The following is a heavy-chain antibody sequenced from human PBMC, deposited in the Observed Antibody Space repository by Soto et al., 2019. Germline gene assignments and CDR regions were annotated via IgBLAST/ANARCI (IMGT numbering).Heavy chain of an antibody. J-gene: IGHJ3*02. V-gene: IGHV2-70*01. CDR1: GFSLSTSGMC. D-gene: IGHD3-22*01. CDR3: ARAYTYSYDSSGYYWDAFDS. CDR2: IDWDDDK. Sequence: ASGPTLVNPTQTLTLTCTFSGFSLSTSGMCVSWIRQPPGKALEWLALIDWDDDKYYSTSLKTRLAISKDTSKNQVVLTMTNMDPVDTATYYCARAYTYSYDSSGYYWDAFDSWGQGTMVTVSS.